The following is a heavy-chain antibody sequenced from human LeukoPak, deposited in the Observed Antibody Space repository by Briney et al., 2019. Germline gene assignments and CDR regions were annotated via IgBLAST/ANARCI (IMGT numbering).Heavy chain of an antibody. V-gene: IGHV4-34*01. CDR3: ARVSTPGAFDI. CDR1: GGSFSGYY. J-gene: IGHJ3*02. Sequence: ASETLSLTCAVYGGSFSGYYWSWIRQPPGKGLEWIGEINHSGSTNYNPSLKSRVTISVDTSKNQFSLKLSSVTAADTAVYYCARVSTPGAFDIWGQGTMVTVSS. D-gene: IGHD2-15*01. CDR2: INHSGST.